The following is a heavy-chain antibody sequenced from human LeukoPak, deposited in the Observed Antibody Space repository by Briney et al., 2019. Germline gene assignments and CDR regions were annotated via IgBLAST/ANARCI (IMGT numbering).Heavy chain of an antibody. CDR1: GGSISDHS. V-gene: IGHV4-4*07. J-gene: IGHJ5*02. Sequence: SETLSLTCSLSGGSISDHSGSWIPPPAGKGLEWIGRIYTTGTTNYNPSLQSRIIMSVFTSTNQISLKLSSVTIASTAVDYCAICRYGSGTYYNACFDAWGQGTLVTVSS. D-gene: IGHD3-10*01. CDR3: AICRYGSGTYYNACFDA. CDR2: IYTTGTT.